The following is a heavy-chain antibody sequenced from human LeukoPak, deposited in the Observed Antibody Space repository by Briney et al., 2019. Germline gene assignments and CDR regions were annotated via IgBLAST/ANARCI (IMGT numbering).Heavy chain of an antibody. J-gene: IGHJ5*02. D-gene: IGHD1-1*01. V-gene: IGHV4-39*07. CDR1: GGSISSSYHY. CDR3: ARYNTRENWFDP. CDR2: IYYSGST. Sequence: SETLSLTCTVSGGSISSSYHYWGWIRQPPGKGLEWIGSIYYSGSTYYNPSLKSRVTISVDTSKNQFSLKLSSVTAADTAVYYCARYNTRENWFDPWGQGTLVTVSS.